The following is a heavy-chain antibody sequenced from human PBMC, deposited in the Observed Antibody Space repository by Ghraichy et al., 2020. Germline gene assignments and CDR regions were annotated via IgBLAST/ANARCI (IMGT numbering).Heavy chain of an antibody. CDR1: GGSITSGSYF. CDR2: LYTSGST. Sequence: SLNISCSVSGGSITSGSYFWSWIRQPAGKGLEWIGRLYTSGSTNYNPSLRSRVTISADTSKNQFSLTLSFVTAADTAVYYCARSVAALGRGGFDPWGQGTLVTVSS. CDR3: ARSVAALGRGGFDP. V-gene: IGHV4-61*02. D-gene: IGHD6-13*01. J-gene: IGHJ5*02.